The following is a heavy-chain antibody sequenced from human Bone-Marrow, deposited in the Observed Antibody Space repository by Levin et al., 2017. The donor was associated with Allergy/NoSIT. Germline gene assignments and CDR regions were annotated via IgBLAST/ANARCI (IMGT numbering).Heavy chain of an antibody. Sequence: SGGSLRLSCAASGFTFDDYGMSWVRQAPGKGLEWVSGINWNGGSTGYADSVKGRFTISRDNAKNSLYLQMNSLRAEDTALYHCVRRLGSGWYFDYWGQGTLVTVSS. J-gene: IGHJ4*02. CDR2: INWNGGST. CDR3: VRRLGSGWYFDY. D-gene: IGHD6-19*01. V-gene: IGHV3-20*01. CDR1: GFTFDDYG.